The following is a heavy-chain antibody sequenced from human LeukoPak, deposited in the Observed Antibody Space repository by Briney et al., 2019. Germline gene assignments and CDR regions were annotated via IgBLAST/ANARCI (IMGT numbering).Heavy chain of an antibody. CDR2: IIPILGIA. J-gene: IGHJ4*02. Sequence: SVKVSCKASGYTFTGYYMHWVRQAPGQGLEWMGRIIPILGIANYAQKFQGRVTITADKSTSTAYMELSSLRSEDTAVYYCARATDIVVVPAPFDYWGQGTLVTVSS. CDR3: ARATDIVVVPAPFDY. CDR1: GYTFTGYY. D-gene: IGHD2-2*01. V-gene: IGHV1-69*04.